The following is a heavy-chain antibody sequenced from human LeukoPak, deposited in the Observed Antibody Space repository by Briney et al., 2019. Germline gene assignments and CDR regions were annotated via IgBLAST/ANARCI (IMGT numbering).Heavy chain of an antibody. CDR1: GGSISSYY. CDR2: IYYSGST. D-gene: IGHD7-27*01. Sequence: PSETLSLTCTVSGGSISSYYWSWIRQPPGKGLEWIGYIYYSGSTNYNPSLKSRVTISVDTSKNQFSLKLSSVTAADTAVYYCARDPQLGVHAFDIWGQGTMVTVSS. J-gene: IGHJ3*02. CDR3: ARDPQLGVHAFDI. V-gene: IGHV4-59*01.